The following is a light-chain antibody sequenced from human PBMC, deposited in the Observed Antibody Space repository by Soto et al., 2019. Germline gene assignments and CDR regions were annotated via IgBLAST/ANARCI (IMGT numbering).Light chain of an antibody. CDR2: GAS. CDR1: QSVPRTF. Sequence: IGLTHETSIRSWPAQQGSAHGGWASQSVPRTFLAWYQQKRGQPPRLLMYGASNRATGIPDRFSGSGSGTDFPLTISRLEPDDFAVYICQQYGSSPPWTFGQGTKVDIK. CDR3: QQYGSSPPWT. J-gene: IGKJ1*01. V-gene: IGKV3-20*01.